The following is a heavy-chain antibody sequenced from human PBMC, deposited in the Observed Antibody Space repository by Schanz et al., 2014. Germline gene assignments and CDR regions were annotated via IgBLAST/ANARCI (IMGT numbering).Heavy chain of an antibody. D-gene: IGHD6-25*01. V-gene: IGHV4-61*02. CDR3: AREPLSGYNWFDP. J-gene: IGHJ5*02. CDR2: IYTSGST. CDR1: GGSISSGTYY. Sequence: QVQLQESGPGLVKPSQTLSLTCIVSGGSISSGTYYWSWLRQPAGKGLEWIGRIYTSGSTNYNPSRKRRFPKTRDPPKTQFSLKLSSVTAADTAVYYCAREPLSGYNWFDPWGQGSLVTVSS.